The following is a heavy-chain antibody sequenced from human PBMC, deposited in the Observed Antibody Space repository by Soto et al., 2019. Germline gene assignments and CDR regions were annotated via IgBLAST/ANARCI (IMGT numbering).Heavy chain of an antibody. J-gene: IGHJ6*02. CDR1: GGTFSSYA. Sequence: QVQLVQSGAEVKKPGSSVKVSCKASGGTFSSYAISWVRQAPGQGLEWMGGIIPIFGTANYAQKFQGRVTITADESTSTAYMELSSLRSEDTAVYYCARDQWVVVTDRPYGMDVWGQGTTVTVSS. CDR2: IIPIFGTA. CDR3: ARDQWVVVTDRPYGMDV. V-gene: IGHV1-69*01. D-gene: IGHD2-21*02.